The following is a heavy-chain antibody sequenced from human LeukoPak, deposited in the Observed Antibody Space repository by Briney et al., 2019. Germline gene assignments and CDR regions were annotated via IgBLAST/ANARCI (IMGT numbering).Heavy chain of an antibody. Sequence: PSETLSLTCAVYGGSFSGYYWSWIRQPPGKGLEWIGEINHSGSTNYNPSLKSRATISVDTSKNQFSLKLSSVTAADTAVYYCARGLFDIVVVVAATLFDYWGQGTLVTVSS. D-gene: IGHD2-15*01. V-gene: IGHV4-34*01. CDR2: INHSGST. CDR3: ARGLFDIVVVVAATLFDY. CDR1: GGSFSGYY. J-gene: IGHJ4*02.